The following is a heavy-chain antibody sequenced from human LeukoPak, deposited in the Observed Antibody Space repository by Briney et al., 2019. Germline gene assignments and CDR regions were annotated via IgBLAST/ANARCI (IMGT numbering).Heavy chain of an antibody. CDR3: ARLGFGELFRIDY. Sequence: GGSLRLSCAASGFTFSSYSMNWVRQAPGKGLEWVSSISSSSSYIYYADSVKGRFTISRDNAKNSLYLQMNSLRAEDTAVYYCARLGFGELFRIDYWGQGTLVTVSS. V-gene: IGHV3-21*01. J-gene: IGHJ4*02. CDR2: ISSSSSYI. D-gene: IGHD3-10*01. CDR1: GFTFSSYS.